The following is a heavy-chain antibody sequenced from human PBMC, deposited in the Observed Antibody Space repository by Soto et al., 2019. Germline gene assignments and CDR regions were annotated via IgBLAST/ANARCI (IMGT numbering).Heavy chain of an antibody. CDR2: RYYSGTT. CDR3: APSRPPTYCSRGSRYARGFHY. J-gene: IGHJ4*02. V-gene: IGHV4-30-4*02. CDR1: GGSISSGDYY. Sequence: SETLSLTCTVSGGSISSGDYYWSWVRQRPGKGLEGSGYRYYSGTTYYNPSLKSRGTISVDKSKNQFSLKLSSVTAAARAVNKCAPSRPPTYCSRGSRYARGFHYWGQGTRVTVS. D-gene: IGHD2-15*01.